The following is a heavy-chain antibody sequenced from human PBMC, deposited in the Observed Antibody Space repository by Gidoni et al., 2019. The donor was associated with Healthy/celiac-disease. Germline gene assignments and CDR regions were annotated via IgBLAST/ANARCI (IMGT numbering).Heavy chain of an antibody. CDR1: GGTFSSYA. D-gene: IGHD2-21*01. V-gene: IGHV1-69*06. J-gene: IGHJ4*02. Sequence: QVQLVQSGAEVTKPGSSVKVSCTASGGTFSSYAISWVRQAPGQGLEWMGGTIPIFGTANYAQKFQGRVTITAEKSTSTAYMELSSLRTEDTAVYYCARGGPGGAYGYFDYWGQGTLVTVSS. CDR3: ARGGPGGAYGYFDY. CDR2: TIPIFGTA.